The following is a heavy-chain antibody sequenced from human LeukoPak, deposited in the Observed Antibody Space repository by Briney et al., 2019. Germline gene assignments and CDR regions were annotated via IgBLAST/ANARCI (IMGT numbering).Heavy chain of an antibody. Sequence: ASVKVSCKASGYTFTNSAMHWVRQAPGQRLEWMGWINGGNGNTKYSQKFQGRVTITRDTSASTAYMELSSLRSDDTAVYYCARCPMDIVVVPAARGGQYYYMDVWGKGTTVTVSS. D-gene: IGHD2-2*03. V-gene: IGHV1-3*01. CDR3: ARCPMDIVVVPAARGGQYYYMDV. CDR2: INGGNGNT. CDR1: GYTFTNSA. J-gene: IGHJ6*03.